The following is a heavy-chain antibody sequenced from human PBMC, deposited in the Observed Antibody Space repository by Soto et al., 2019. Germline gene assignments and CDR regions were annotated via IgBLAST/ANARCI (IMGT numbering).Heavy chain of an antibody. D-gene: IGHD2-15*01. J-gene: IGHJ5*02. V-gene: IGHV4-30-4*01. CDR2: IYYSGST. CDR3: ARDWGLYCSGGSCHTIDP. Sequence: SETLSLTCTVSGGSISSGDYYWSWIRQPPGKGLEWIGYIYYSGSTYYNPSLKSRVTISVDTSKNQFSLKLSSVTAADTAVYYCARDWGLYCSGGSCHTIDPWGQGTLVTVSS. CDR1: GGSISSGDYY.